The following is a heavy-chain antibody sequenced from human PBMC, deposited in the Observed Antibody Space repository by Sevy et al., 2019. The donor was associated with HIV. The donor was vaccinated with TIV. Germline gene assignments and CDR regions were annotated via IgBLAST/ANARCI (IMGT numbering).Heavy chain of an antibody. J-gene: IGHJ6*02. CDR3: AKGLGLYYYYAMDV. Sequence: GGSLRLSCAASGFNFDDYAMHWVRQAPGKGLEWVSGISWNSGSIGYADSVKGRFTISRDNAKKSLFLQMNSLRTEDIALYYCAKGLGLYYYYAMDVWGQGTTVTVSS. CDR2: ISWNSGSI. V-gene: IGHV3-9*03. CDR1: GFNFDDYA.